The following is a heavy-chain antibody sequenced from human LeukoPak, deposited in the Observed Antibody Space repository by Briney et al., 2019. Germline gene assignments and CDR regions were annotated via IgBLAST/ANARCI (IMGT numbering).Heavy chain of an antibody. CDR3: ARSRSIAGDCFDV. CDR1: GFTFSGYE. Sequence: GGSLRLSCVASGFTFSGYEMNWVRQAPGKGLEWVSYISSSGYTIYYADSVKGRFTVSRDNAKNSLYLQMNSLRAEDTAVHFCARSRSIAGDCFDVWGQGSMVTVSS. V-gene: IGHV3-48*03. CDR2: ISSSGYTI. J-gene: IGHJ3*01. D-gene: IGHD2-21*01.